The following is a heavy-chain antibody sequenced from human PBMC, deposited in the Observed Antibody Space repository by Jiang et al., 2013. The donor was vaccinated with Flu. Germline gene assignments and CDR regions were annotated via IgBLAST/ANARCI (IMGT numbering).Heavy chain of an antibody. CDR2: ISAFNGNT. D-gene: IGHD2-2*01. J-gene: IGHJ4*02. CDR1: GYNFASYG. CDR3: ARDDIVVANGRAFDH. V-gene: IGHV1-18*01. Sequence: VKKPGASVKVSCKASGYNFASYGISWVRQAPGQGLEWMGWISAFNGNTEYTQKFQGRVTMTTDTSTSTAYMELRSLRSDDTAVYYCARDDIVVANGRAFDHWGQGTLVTVSS.